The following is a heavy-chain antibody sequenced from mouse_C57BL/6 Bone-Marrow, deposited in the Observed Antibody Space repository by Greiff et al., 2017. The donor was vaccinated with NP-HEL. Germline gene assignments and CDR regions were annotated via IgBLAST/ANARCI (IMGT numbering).Heavy chain of an antibody. CDR2: IDPEDGET. J-gene: IGHJ2*01. V-gene: IGHV14-2*01. D-gene: IGHD2-2*01. CDR3: ARTTMVTTYFDY. CDR1: GFNITDYY. Sequence: EVQLQQSGAELVKPGASVKLSCTASGFNITDYYMHWVKQRTEQGLEWIGRIDPEDGETKYAPKFQGKATITADTSSNTAYLPLSSLTSEDTAVYYCARTTMVTTYFDYWGQGTTLTVSS.